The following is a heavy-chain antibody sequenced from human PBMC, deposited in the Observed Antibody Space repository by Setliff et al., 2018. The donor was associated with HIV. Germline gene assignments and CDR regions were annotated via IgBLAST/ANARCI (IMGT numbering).Heavy chain of an antibody. Sequence: SETLSLTCTVSGGSISSNNYYWGWIRQPPGKGLEWIGSIFYSETVYYGGRTYYSLSLKSRVTISVDTSKSQFSLKLSSVTAADTAVYYCARGVPLLPPHYWGQGTLVTVS. CDR2: IFYSETVYYGGRT. CDR3: ARGVPLLPPHY. J-gene: IGHJ4*02. CDR1: GGSISSNNYY. D-gene: IGHD2-21*02. V-gene: IGHV4-39*07.